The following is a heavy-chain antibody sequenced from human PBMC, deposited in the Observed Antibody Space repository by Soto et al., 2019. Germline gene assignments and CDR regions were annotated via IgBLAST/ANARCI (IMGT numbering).Heavy chain of an antibody. V-gene: IGHV2-5*01. Sequence: QITLKESGPTLVKPTQTLTLTCTFSGFSLSTSGVGVGWIRQPPGKALEWLALIYWNDDKRFSPSLKSRLTITKDTSKNQVVLTMTNMDPVDTATYYCAHLGLVDYFDYWGQGTLVTVSS. D-gene: IGHD3-16*01. CDR1: GFSLSTSGVG. CDR2: IYWNDDK. CDR3: AHLGLVDYFDY. J-gene: IGHJ4*02.